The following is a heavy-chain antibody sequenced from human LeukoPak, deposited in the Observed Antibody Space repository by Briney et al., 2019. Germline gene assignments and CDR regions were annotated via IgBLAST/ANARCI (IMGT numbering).Heavy chain of an antibody. CDR1: AFTFSDHY. CDR3: ARDSEWGLLRSDY. J-gene: IGHJ4*02. D-gene: IGHD1-26*01. CDR2: IRKKANSDTT. V-gene: IGHV3-72*01. Sequence: GGSLRLSCAASAFTFSDHYMDWVRQAPGKGLEWVGRIRKKANSDTTEYAASVKGRFTISRDDSKNSLYLQMNSLKTEDTAVYYCARDSEWGLLRSDYWGQGTLVTVSS.